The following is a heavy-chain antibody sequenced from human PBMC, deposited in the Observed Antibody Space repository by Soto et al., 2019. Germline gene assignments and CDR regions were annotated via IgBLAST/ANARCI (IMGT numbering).Heavy chain of an antibody. CDR1: GFTFGDYA. V-gene: IGHV3-49*03. J-gene: IGHJ3*02. D-gene: IGHD3-22*01. CDR2: IRSKAYGGTT. Sequence: GGSLRLSCTASGFTFGDYAMSWFRQAPGKGLEWVGFIRSKAYGGTTEYAASVKGRFTISRDDSKSIAYLQMNSLKTEDTAVYYCTRDPQPYYDSSGYNAFDIWRQGTMVTVSS. CDR3: TRDPQPYYDSSGYNAFDI.